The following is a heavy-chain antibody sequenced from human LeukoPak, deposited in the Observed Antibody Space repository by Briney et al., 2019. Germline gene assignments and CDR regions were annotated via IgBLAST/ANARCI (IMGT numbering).Heavy chain of an antibody. CDR3: ARGALRDPFKYDIVATKMWDFDY. V-gene: IGHV3-21*01. Sequence: GGSLRLSCAASGFTFSSYSMNWVRQAPGKGLEWVSSISSSSSYIYYADSVKGRFTISRDNAKNSLYLQMNSLRAEDTAVYYCARGALRDPFKYDIVATKMWDFDYWGQGTLVTVSS. J-gene: IGHJ4*02. CDR1: GFTFSSYS. CDR2: ISSSSSYI. D-gene: IGHD5-12*01.